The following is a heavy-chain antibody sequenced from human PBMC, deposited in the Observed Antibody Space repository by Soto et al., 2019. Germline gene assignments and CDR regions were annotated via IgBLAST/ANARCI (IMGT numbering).Heavy chain of an antibody. CDR3: ARRGSYLYYFDY. Sequence: ETLSLTCTVSGGSISSSSYYWGWIRQPPGKGLEWIGSIYYSGSTYYNPSLKSRVTISVDTSKNQFSLKLSSVTAADTAVYYCARRGSYLYYFDYWGQGTLVTVSS. CDR1: GGSISSSSYY. CDR2: IYYSGST. J-gene: IGHJ4*02. V-gene: IGHV4-39*01. D-gene: IGHD1-26*01.